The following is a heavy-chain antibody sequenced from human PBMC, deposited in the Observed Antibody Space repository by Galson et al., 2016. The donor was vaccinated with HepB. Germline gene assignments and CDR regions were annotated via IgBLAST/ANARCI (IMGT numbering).Heavy chain of an antibody. CDR1: GGFISTGNYY. V-gene: IGHV4-31*03. CDR2: IFYSGRT. Sequence: TLSLTCTVSGGFISTGNYYWTWIRQHPEKGLEWIGNIFYSGRTDYNPSLKSRVTISVDTSKNHFSLTLNSVTAADTVVYYCATDLQVRDFWSGYSNSPVVRYLDHWGQGTLVTVSS. D-gene: IGHD3-3*01. J-gene: IGHJ4*02. CDR3: ATDLQVRDFWSGYSNSPVVRYLDH.